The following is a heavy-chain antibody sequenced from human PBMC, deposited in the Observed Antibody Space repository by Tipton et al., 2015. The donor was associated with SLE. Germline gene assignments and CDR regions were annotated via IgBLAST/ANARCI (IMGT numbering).Heavy chain of an antibody. CDR2: IYHSGST. J-gene: IGHJ5*02. CDR3: ASEGPARNNRFDP. D-gene: IGHD2-2*01. Sequence: TLSLTCAVSGGSISSGNWWIWVRQPPGKGLEWIGEIYHSGSTNYNPSLKSRVTISVDKSKNHFSLNLSSVTAADTAAYYCASEGPARNNRFDPWGQGTLVTVSS. V-gene: IGHV4-4*02. CDR1: GGSISSGNW.